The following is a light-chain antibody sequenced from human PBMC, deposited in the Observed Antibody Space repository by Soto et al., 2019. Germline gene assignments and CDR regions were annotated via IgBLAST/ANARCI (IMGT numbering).Light chain of an antibody. CDR1: QAIYNY. Sequence: DIQMTQSPSAMSASVGDRVTITCRASQAIYNYVAWFQQKPGKVPKRLIYAASTLQSGVPSRFSGSGSGTEFTLTISSMQPEDFAAYYCLQHSTYPFAFGPGTKVDIK. V-gene: IGKV1-17*03. CDR2: AAS. CDR3: LQHSTYPFA. J-gene: IGKJ3*01.